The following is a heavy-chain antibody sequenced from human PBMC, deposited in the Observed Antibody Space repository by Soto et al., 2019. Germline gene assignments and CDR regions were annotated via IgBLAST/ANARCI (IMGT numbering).Heavy chain of an antibody. D-gene: IGHD3-22*01. V-gene: IGHV4-59*01. CDR3: ARGTRGYYRYYFDY. J-gene: IGHJ4*02. CDR1: GGSISSYY. CDR2: IYYSGST. Sequence: SETLSLTCTVSGGSISSYYWSWIRQPPGKGLEWIGYIYYSGSTNYNPSLKSRVTISVDTSKNQFSLKLSSVTAADTAVYYCARGTRGYYRYYFDYWGQGTLVTXSS.